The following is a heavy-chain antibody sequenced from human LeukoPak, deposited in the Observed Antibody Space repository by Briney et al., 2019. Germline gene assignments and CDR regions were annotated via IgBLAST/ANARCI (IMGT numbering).Heavy chain of an antibody. J-gene: IGHJ4*02. CDR1: GFTFSSYW. V-gene: IGHV3-74*01. Sequence: PGGSLRLSCAASGFTFSSYWMHWVRQAPGKGLVLVSRIHSDGSSTSYADSVKGRFTISRDNAKNTLYLQMNSLRAEDTAVYYCARGCSSTSCMGYYWGQGTLVTVSS. CDR2: IHSDGSST. D-gene: IGHD2-2*01. CDR3: ARGCSSTSCMGYY.